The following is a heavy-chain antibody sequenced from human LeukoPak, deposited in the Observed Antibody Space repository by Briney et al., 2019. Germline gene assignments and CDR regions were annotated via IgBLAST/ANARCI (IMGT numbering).Heavy chain of an antibody. CDR1: GGTFSSYA. CDR3: ATGSFSAARFDY. Sequence: SVKVSCKASGGTFSSYAISWVRQAPGQGLEWMGGIIPIFGTANYAQKFQGRVTITADKSTSTAYMELSSLRSEDTAVYYCATGSFSAARFDYWGQGTLVTISS. J-gene: IGHJ4*02. V-gene: IGHV1-69*06. D-gene: IGHD2-2*01. CDR2: IIPIFGTA.